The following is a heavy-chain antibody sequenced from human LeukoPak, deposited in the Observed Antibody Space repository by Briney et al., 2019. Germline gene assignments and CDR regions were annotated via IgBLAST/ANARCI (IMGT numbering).Heavy chain of an antibody. CDR1: GGSISSSSYY. V-gene: IGHV4-39*01. CDR2: IYYSGST. D-gene: IGHD3-22*01. Sequence: SETLSLTCTVSGGSISSSSYYWGWIRQPPGKGLEWIGSIYYSGSTYYNPSLKSRVTISVDTSKNQFSLKLSSVTAADTAVYYCARPGSSGYYLGDYWGQGTLVTVSS. CDR3: ARPGSSGYYLGDY. J-gene: IGHJ4*02.